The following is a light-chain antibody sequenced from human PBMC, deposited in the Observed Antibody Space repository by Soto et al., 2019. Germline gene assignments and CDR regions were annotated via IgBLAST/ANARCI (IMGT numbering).Light chain of an antibody. Sequence: EGVWTQSPVTLSLSPGERATVSCRASQSFRGLLAWYQQKPGQAPRLLIYDAYNRATGIPPRFSGSGSGTDFTLTISSLEPEDSAVYYCQQRHMWPITFGQGTRLEI. CDR3: QQRHMWPIT. CDR2: DAY. V-gene: IGKV3-11*01. CDR1: QSFRGL. J-gene: IGKJ5*01.